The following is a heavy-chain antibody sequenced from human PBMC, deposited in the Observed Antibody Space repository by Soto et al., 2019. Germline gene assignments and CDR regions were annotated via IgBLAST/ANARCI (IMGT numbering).Heavy chain of an antibody. CDR2: IWYDGSNK. CDR3: AREMGGTVTSYYYGMDV. V-gene: IGHV3-33*01. D-gene: IGHD4-17*01. J-gene: IGHJ6*02. CDR1: GFTFSSYG. Sequence: QVQLVESGGGVVQPGRSLRLSCAASGFTFSSYGMHWVRQAPGKGLEWVAVIWYDGSNKYYADSVKGRFTISRDNSKNTLYLEMNSLSAEDTAVYYWAREMGGTVTSYYYGMDVWGQGTTVTVSS.